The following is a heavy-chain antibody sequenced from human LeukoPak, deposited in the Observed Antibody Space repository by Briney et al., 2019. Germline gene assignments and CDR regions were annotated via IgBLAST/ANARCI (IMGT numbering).Heavy chain of an antibody. CDR1: GYTFTSYD. D-gene: IGHD6-13*01. J-gene: IGHJ4*02. CDR2: MNPNSGNT. CDR3: ARGRYSSSWYANPKFDY. Sequence: GASVKVSCKASGYTFTSYDINWVRQSTGPGLEWMGWMNPNSGNTGYAQKFQGRVTMTRNTSISTAYMELSSLRSEDTAVYYCARGRYSSSWYANPKFDYWGQGTLVTVSS. V-gene: IGHV1-8*01.